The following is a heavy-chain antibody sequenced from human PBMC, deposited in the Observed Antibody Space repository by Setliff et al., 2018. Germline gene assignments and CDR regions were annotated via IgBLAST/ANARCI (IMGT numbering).Heavy chain of an antibody. J-gene: IGHJ4*02. CDR3: ARGRNIAARLLDS. CDR1: GGTFSDYH. V-gene: IGHV4-34*01. Sequence: SETLSLTCAAYGGTFSDYHWTWIRQSPEKGLEWIGEINHRGSTNYNPSLKSRVTISIDTSKDQFSLKLISMTAADTAVYYCARGRNIAARLLDSWGQGTLVTVSS. D-gene: IGHD6-6*01. CDR2: INHRGST.